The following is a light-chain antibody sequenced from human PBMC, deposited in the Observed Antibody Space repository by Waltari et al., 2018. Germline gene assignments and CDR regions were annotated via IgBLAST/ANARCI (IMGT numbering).Light chain of an antibody. J-gene: IGKJ1*01. Sequence: EIVMTQSPATLSVSSGERATLSCRASQSVSSNLAWLQQKPGQAPRLLMYGASTRAAGIPARFSGRWSGTEFTLTISSLQSEDVAVYYCQQYNDWPRTFGQGTKVEIK. V-gene: IGKV3-15*01. CDR3: QQYNDWPRT. CDR1: QSVSSN. CDR2: GAS.